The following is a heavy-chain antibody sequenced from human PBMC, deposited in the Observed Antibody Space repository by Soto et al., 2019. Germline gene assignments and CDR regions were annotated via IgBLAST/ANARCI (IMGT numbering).Heavy chain of an antibody. CDR2: INYDGYS. CDR1: GGSINNYY. D-gene: IGHD3-10*01. J-gene: IGHJ6*02. CDR3: ARHGFGPLHGLVDV. Sequence: QVQLQESGPGLVKPSETLSLTCTVSGGSINNYYCSWFRQPPGKGLEWIGYINYDGYSAYNLSLKRRVTLSMDASKNQLSLMLESVTATDTAVYYCARHGFGPLHGLVDVWGPGTTVIVSS. V-gene: IGHV4-59*08.